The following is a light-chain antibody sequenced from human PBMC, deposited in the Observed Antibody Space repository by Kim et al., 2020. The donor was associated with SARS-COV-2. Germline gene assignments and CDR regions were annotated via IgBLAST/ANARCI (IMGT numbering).Light chain of an antibody. CDR2: GAS. J-gene: IGKJ5*01. CDR1: QSVGSN. Sequence: PGERATLSCRASQSVGSNLAWYQQKPGQTPRLLIYGASTRATGIPARFSGSGSGREFTLTISSLQSEDFAVYYCQQYDNWPITFGQGTRLEIK. CDR3: QQYDNWPIT. V-gene: IGKV3-15*01.